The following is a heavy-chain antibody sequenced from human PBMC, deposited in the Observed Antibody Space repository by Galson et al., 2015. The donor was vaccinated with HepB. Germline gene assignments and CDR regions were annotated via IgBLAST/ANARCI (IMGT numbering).Heavy chain of an antibody. CDR2: ISANSGNT. J-gene: IGHJ4*02. D-gene: IGHD4/OR15-4a*01. CDR1: GYTFTTNG. CDR3: ARDRDYRFDY. Sequence: SVKVSCKASGYTFTTNGISWVRQAPGQGLEWMGWISANSGNTKYAQNLQGGVTLTRDTSTSTAYLELRSLRSDDTAAYYCARDRDYRFDYWGQGTLATVSS. V-gene: IGHV1-18*04.